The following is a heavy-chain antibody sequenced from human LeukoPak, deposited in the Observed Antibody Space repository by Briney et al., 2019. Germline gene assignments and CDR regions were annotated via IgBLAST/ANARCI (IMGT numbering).Heavy chain of an antibody. Sequence: GRSLRLSCAASGFTFSSYGMHWVRQAPGKGLEWVAVIWYDGSNKYYADSVKGRFTISRDNSKSTLYLQMNSLRAEDTAVYYCAREYCSSTSCYPWDWGQGTLVTVSS. D-gene: IGHD2-2*01. CDR3: AREYCSSTSCYPWD. CDR2: IWYDGSNK. J-gene: IGHJ4*02. V-gene: IGHV3-33*01. CDR1: GFTFSSYG.